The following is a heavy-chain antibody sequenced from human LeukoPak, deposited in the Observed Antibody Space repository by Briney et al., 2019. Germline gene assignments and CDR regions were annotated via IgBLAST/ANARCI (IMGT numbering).Heavy chain of an antibody. CDR1: GGSVSSGGYC. Sequence: SETLSLTCTVSGGSVSSGGYCWSWIRQHPGKGLEWIGYIYYSGSTYYNPSLKNRVTISLGTSKNQFSLKLSSVTAADTAVYYCASRYRTTHWGQGTLVTVSS. V-gene: IGHV4-31*03. J-gene: IGHJ4*02. D-gene: IGHD1-14*01. CDR3: ASRYRTTH. CDR2: IYYSGST.